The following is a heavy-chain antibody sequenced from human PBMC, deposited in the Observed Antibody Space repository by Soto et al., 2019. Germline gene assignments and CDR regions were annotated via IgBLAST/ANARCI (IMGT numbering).Heavy chain of an antibody. CDR2: INGGSTP. J-gene: IGHJ6*02. CDR1: GLSFSSYA. CDR3: AKDKDWSGVYGMDV. V-gene: IGHV3-23*01. Sequence: GGSLRLSCVASGLSFSSYALTWVRQAQGKGLAWVTGINGGSTPYYADSVKGRFTISRDNSKNTLYLQMNSLRAEDTAVYYCAKDKDWSGVYGMDVWGQGTTVTVSS. D-gene: IGHD3-3*01.